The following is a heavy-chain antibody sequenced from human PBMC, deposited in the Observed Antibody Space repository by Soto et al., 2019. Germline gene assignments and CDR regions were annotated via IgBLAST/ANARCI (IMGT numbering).Heavy chain of an antibody. CDR1: NYSITRGFY. CDR2: IFHTGTT. V-gene: IGHV4-38-2*01. Sequence: AETLSLTCAVSNYSITRGFYWGWLRQPPGKGLELIGSIFHTGTTYYNPSLKSRVTISVDTSKNQFSLKLSSVTAADTAVYYCARILNYHILTGYYIMDYGPLSFDPWGQGTLVTVS. D-gene: IGHD3-9*01. J-gene: IGHJ5*02. CDR3: ARILNYHILTGYYIMDYGPLSFDP.